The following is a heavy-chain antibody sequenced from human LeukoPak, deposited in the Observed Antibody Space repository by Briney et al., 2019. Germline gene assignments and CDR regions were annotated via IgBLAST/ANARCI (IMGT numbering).Heavy chain of an antibody. Sequence: GGSLRLSCAASGFTFTTSSMNWVRQAPGKGLEWVSSISSSSIYIYYADSVKGRFTISRDNAKNSLYLQMNSLRAEDTAVYYCARGLLAAAGIDYWGQGALVTVSS. CDR1: GFTFTTSS. CDR3: ARGLLAAAGIDY. CDR2: ISSSSIYI. D-gene: IGHD6-13*01. J-gene: IGHJ4*02. V-gene: IGHV3-21*01.